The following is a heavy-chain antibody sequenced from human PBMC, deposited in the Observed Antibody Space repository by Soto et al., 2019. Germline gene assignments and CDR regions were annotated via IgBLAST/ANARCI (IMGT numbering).Heavy chain of an antibody. V-gene: IGHV4-39*01. CDR3: ARTSYNWXDVGLDY. CDR1: GGSISSSSYY. D-gene: IGHD1-1*01. Sequence: SETLSLTCTVSGGSISSSSYYWGWIRQPPGKGLEWIGSIYYSGSTYYNPSLKSRVTISVDTSKNQFSLKLSSVTAADTAVYYCARTSYNWXDVGLDYWGQGTLVTVSS. J-gene: IGHJ4*02. CDR2: IYYSGST.